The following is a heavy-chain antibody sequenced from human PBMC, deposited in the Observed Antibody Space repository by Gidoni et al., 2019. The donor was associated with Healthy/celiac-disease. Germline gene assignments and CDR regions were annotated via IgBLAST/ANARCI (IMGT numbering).Heavy chain of an antibody. CDR1: GYSISSGYY. D-gene: IGHD3-9*01. Sequence: QVQLQESGPGLVKPSETLSLTCAVSGYSISSGYYWGWIRQPPGKGLEWIGSIYHSGSTYYNPSLKSRVTISVDTSKNQFSLKLSSVTAADTAVYYCARGSDILNRNWFDPWGQGTLVTVSS. CDR2: IYHSGST. CDR3: ARGSDILNRNWFDP. J-gene: IGHJ5*02. V-gene: IGHV4-38-2*01.